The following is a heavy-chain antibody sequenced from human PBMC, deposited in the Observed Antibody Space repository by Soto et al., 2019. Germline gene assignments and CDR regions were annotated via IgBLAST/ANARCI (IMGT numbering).Heavy chain of an antibody. CDR3: ARDWSPRRDPTGYEPYYYYYGMDV. V-gene: IGHV4-30-4*01. CDR1: GGSISSGEYY. Sequence: QVQLQESGPGLVKPSQTLSLTCTVSGGSISSGEYYWSWIRQPPGKGLEWIGYIYYSGSTYYNPSLKSRVTISVDTSKNQFSLKLSSVTAADTAVYYCARDWSPRRDPTGYEPYYYYYGMDVW. D-gene: IGHD3-9*01. CDR2: IYYSGST. J-gene: IGHJ6*01.